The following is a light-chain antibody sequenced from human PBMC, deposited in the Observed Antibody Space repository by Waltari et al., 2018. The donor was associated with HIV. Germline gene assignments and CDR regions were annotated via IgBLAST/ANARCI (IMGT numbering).Light chain of an antibody. Sequence: SYVLTQPPSVSVAPGQTARSTWGGNDIKTKTVQWYQQKPGQAPVLVVYDDSDRPSGIRERFSGSNSGNTATLTITRVEAGDEADYYCQVWDPSSDHVVFGGGTKLTVL. CDR1: DIKTKT. V-gene: IGLV3-21*02. CDR3: QVWDPSSDHVV. CDR2: DDS. J-gene: IGLJ2*01.